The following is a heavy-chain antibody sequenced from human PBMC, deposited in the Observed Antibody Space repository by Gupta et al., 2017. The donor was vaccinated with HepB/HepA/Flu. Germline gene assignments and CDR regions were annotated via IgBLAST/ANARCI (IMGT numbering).Heavy chain of an antibody. J-gene: IGHJ4*02. Sequence: QVQLVQSGAEVKKPGASVKVSCKASGYTFTGYYMHWVRQAPGQGLEWMGWINPNRGGTNYAQKFQGRVTMTRDTSISTAYMELSRLRSDDTAVYYCERDRLPEPHWDYWGQGTLVTVSA. CDR1: GYTFTGYY. CDR2: INPNRGGT. V-gene: IGHV1-2*02. CDR3: ERDRLPEPHWDY. D-gene: IGHD1-1*01.